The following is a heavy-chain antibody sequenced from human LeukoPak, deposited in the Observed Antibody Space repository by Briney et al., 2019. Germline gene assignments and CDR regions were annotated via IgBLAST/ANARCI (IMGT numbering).Heavy chain of an antibody. CDR2: ISSGGSTI. CDR1: GFTFSDHY. CDR3: ARVGRLSIDY. V-gene: IGHV3-11*04. Sequence: GGSLRLSCAASGFTFSDHYMTWIRQAPGEGLEWVSYISSGGSTIYYADSVKGRFTISRDNAKNSLYLQMNSLRAEDTAVFHCARVGRLSIDYWGQGTLVTVSP. D-gene: IGHD3-16*01. J-gene: IGHJ4*02.